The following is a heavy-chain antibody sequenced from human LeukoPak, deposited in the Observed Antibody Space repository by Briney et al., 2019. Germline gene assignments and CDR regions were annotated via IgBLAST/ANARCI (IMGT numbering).Heavy chain of an antibody. D-gene: IGHD1-26*01. CDR1: GYTFTSYG. J-gene: IGHJ5*02. V-gene: IGHV1-18*01. CDR3: ARVAVGATNWFDP. Sequence: EASVKVSCKASGYTFTSYGISWVRQAPGQGLEWMGWISAYNGNTNYAQKLQGRITMTTDTSTSTAYMELRSLRSDDTAVYYCARVAVGATNWFDPWGQGTLVTVSS. CDR2: ISAYNGNT.